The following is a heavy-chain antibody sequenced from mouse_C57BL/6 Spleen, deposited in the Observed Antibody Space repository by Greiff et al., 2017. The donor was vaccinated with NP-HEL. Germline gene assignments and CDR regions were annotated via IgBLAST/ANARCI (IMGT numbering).Heavy chain of an antibody. D-gene: IGHD1-1*01. CDR3: ARSTVSRYFDV. CDR1: GFTFSDYG. Sequence: EVQLVESGGGLVKPGGSLKLSCAASGFTFSDYGMHWVRQAPEKGLEWVAYISSGSSTIYYADTVKGRFTISRDNAKNTLFLQMTSLRSEDTAMYYCARSTVSRYFDVWGTGTTLTVSS. CDR2: ISSGSSTI. J-gene: IGHJ1*03. V-gene: IGHV5-17*01.